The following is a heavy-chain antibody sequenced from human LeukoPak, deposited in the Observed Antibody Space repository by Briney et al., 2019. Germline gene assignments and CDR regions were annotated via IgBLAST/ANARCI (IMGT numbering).Heavy chain of an antibody. CDR1: GFTFSSYS. CDR3: ARLGVYFDFWFDP. J-gene: IGHJ5*02. V-gene: IGHV3-21*01. CDR2: ISSSSSYI. D-gene: IGHD3-9*01. Sequence: NPGGFLRLSCAASGFTFSSYSMNWVRQAPGKGLEWVSSISSSSSYIYYADSVKGRFTISRDNAKNSLYLQMNSLRAEDTAVYYCARLGVYFDFWFDPWGQGTLVTVSS.